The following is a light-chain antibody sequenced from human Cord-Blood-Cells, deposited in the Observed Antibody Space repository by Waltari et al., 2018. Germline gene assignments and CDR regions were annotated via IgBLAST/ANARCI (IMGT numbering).Light chain of an antibody. CDR1: QSISSW. J-gene: IGKJ4*01. V-gene: IGKV1-5*01. CDR3: QQYNSYLLT. Sequence: DIQMTQSPSTLSASVGHRVTITCRASQSISSWLARYQQKPGKAPKLLIYDASSWESGVPSRFSGSGSGTEFTLTISSLQPDDFATYYCQQYNSYLLTFGGGTKVEIK. CDR2: DAS.